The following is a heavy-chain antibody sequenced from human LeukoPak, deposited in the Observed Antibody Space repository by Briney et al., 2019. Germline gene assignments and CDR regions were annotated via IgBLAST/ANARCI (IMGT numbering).Heavy chain of an antibody. Sequence: SETLSLTCTVSGGSISSSSYYWGWIRQPPGKGLEWIGSIYYSGSTYYNPSLKSRVTISVDTSKNQFSLKLSSVTAADTAVYYCARQTSFTWYWGQGTLVTVSS. CDR2: IYYSGST. D-gene: IGHD2-2*01. V-gene: IGHV4-39*01. CDR1: GGSISSSSYY. J-gene: IGHJ4*02. CDR3: ARQTSFTWY.